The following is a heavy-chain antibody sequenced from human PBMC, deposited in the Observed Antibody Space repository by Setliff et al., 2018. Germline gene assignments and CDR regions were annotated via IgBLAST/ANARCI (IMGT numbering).Heavy chain of an antibody. Sequence: ASVKVSCKASGYTFTGHYIHWVRQAPGQGLEWMGWINPRTGVTNYAQKFKDRATMTRDTSITTVYMDLSSLKSDDTAVYYCARGTDYHGSGSYWAKDVWGKGTTVTVSS. D-gene: IGHD3-10*01. CDR1: GYTFTGHY. CDR2: INPRTGVT. CDR3: ARGTDYHGSGSYWAKDV. J-gene: IGHJ6*04. V-gene: IGHV1-2*02.